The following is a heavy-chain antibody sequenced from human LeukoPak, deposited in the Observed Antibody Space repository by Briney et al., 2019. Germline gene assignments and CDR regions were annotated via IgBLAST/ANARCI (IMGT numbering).Heavy chain of an antibody. CDR3: ARDLVGGWDDSSGYYYGYFDY. D-gene: IGHD3-22*01. J-gene: IGHJ4*02. CDR2: ISYDGNNK. Sequence: GGSLRLSCAASGFTFAIYAMHWVRQAPGKGLEWVAVISYDGNNKYYADSVKGRFTISRDNSKNTLYLLMNSLRAEDTAVYYCARDLVGGWDDSSGYYYGYFDYWGQGTLVTVSS. CDR1: GFTFAIYA. V-gene: IGHV3-30-3*01.